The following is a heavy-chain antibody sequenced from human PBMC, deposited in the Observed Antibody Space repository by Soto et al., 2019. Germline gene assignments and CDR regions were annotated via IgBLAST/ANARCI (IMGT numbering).Heavy chain of an antibody. Sequence: PGGSLRLSCAASGFTFSSYAMSWVRQAPGKGLEWVSAISGSGGSTYYADSVRGRFTISRDNSKNTLYLQMNSLRAEDTAVYYCAKVQVRGATTQSLGYWGQGTLVTVSS. J-gene: IGHJ4*02. CDR2: ISGSGGST. V-gene: IGHV3-23*01. CDR3: AKVQVRGATTQSLGY. D-gene: IGHD1-26*01. CDR1: GFTFSSYA.